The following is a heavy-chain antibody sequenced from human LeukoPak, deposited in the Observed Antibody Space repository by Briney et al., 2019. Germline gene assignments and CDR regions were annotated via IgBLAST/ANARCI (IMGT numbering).Heavy chain of an antibody. J-gene: IGHJ5*02. D-gene: IGHD4-17*01. CDR1: GFTFSNYA. V-gene: IGHV3-23*01. CDR3: ARATSVKNWFDP. CDR2: ISVSGGST. Sequence: GGSLRLSCAASGFTFSNYAMNWVRQAPEKGLDWVSGISVSGGSTYYADSVKGRFTISRDNSKNTLYLQMNSLRAEDTAVYYCARATSVKNWFDPWGQGTLVTVPS.